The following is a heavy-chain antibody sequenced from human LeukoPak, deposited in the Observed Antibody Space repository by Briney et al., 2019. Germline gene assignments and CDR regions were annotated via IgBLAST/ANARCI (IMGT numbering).Heavy chain of an antibody. Sequence: PSETLSLTCTVSGGSISTYYWSWIRQPPGKGLEWIGYIYYSGSTSGSTNYNPSLKSRVTISGETSKNQFSLKLSSVTAADTAVYYCARADLGYSSAWYEDIWGQGILVTVSS. D-gene: IGHD6-19*01. V-gene: IGHV4-59*01. CDR2: IYYSGSTSGST. J-gene: IGHJ4*02. CDR3: ARADLGYSSAWYEDI. CDR1: GGSISTYY.